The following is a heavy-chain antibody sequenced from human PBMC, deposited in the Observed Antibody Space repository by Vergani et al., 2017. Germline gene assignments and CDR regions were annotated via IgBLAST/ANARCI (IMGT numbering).Heavy chain of an antibody. CDR2: ISSSGSTI. V-gene: IGHV3-48*03. CDR1: GFTFSSYE. D-gene: IGHD3-16*01. CDR3: ARERTPRRGGPRNYGMDV. J-gene: IGHJ6*02. Sequence: EVQLVESGGGLVQPGGSLRLSCSASGFTFSSYEMNWVRQAPGKGLEWVSYISSSGSTIYYADSVKGRFTISRDNAKNSLYLQMNSLRAEDTAVYYCARERTPRRGGPRNYGMDVWGQGTTVTVSS.